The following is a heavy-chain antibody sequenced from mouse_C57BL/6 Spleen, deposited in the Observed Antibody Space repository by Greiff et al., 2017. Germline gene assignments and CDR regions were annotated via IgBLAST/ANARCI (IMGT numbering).Heavy chain of an antibody. CDR3: ARGAYYDYDAHYAMDY. CDR2: IDPSDSET. Sequence: VQLQQPGAELVRPGSSVKLSCKASGYTFTSYWMHWVKQRPIQGLEWIGNIDPSDSETHYNQKFKDKATLTVDKSSSTAYMQLSSLTSEDSAVYYGARGAYYDYDAHYAMDYWGQGTSVTVSS. CDR1: GYTFTSYW. V-gene: IGHV1-52*01. J-gene: IGHJ4*01. D-gene: IGHD2-4*01.